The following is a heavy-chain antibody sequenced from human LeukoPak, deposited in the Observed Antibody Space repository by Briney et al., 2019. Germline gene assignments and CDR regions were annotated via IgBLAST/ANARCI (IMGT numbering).Heavy chain of an antibody. Sequence: PGGSLRLSCAASGFTFSSYAMSWVRQAPGKGLEWVSAISGSGGSTYYADSVKGRFTISRDNSKNTLYLQMNSLRAEDTAVYYCAKDLLIEGRPYYFDYWGQGTLVTVSS. V-gene: IGHV3-23*01. CDR3: AKDLLIEGRPYYFDY. D-gene: IGHD3-22*01. J-gene: IGHJ4*02. CDR1: GFTFSSYA. CDR2: ISGSGGST.